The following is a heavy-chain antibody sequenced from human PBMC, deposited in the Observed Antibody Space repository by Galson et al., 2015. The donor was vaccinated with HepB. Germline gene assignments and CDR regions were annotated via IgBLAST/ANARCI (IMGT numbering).Heavy chain of an antibody. CDR1: GDSVSSNSAS. V-gene: IGHV6-1*01. CDR2: TYYRPKWYN. J-gene: IGHJ4*02. D-gene: IGHD4-17*01. Sequence: CAISGDSVSSNSASWNWIRQSPSRGLEWLGRTYYRPKWYNDYAVSVKGRITINPDTSKNQFSLQLKSVTPEDTAVYYCASQDGHIWGQGTLVTVSA. CDR3: ASQDGHI.